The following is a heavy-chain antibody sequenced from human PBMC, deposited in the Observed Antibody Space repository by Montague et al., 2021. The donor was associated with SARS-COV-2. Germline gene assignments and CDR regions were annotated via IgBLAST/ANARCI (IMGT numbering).Heavy chain of an antibody. CDR2: INHGGST. D-gene: IGHD3-10*01. CDR3: AGLRDGVVPSPILGVGTYYSYCCMDV. V-gene: IGHV4-34*01. CDR1: GTSFSGYY. J-gene: IGHJ6*03. Sequence: SETLSLTCAVHGTSFSGYYWNWIRQPPGKGLEWIGEINHGGSTKYSPSLKSRLTISADTYKNQFSLKPTSVAAADTAVYYCAGLRDGVVPSPILGVGTYYSYCCMDVWGRGTTVTVSS.